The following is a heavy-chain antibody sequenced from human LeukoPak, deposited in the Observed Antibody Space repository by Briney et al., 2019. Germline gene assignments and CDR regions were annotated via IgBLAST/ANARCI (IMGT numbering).Heavy chain of an antibody. CDR2: ITARADST. D-gene: IGHD2-8*02. V-gene: IGHV3-23*01. Sequence: GGSLRLSCAASGFTFSNYAMSWVRQAPGKGLEWVSGITARADSTYYADSVKGRVTISRDNSKNTPFLQLNGLRAEDAAVYYCAKTYMWSIDAFHIWGQGTMVTVSS. CDR3: AKTYMWSIDAFHI. J-gene: IGHJ3*02. CDR1: GFTFSNYA.